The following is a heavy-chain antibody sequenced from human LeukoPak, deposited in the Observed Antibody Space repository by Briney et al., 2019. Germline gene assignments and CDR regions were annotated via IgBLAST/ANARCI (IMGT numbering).Heavy chain of an antibody. J-gene: IGHJ5*02. D-gene: IGHD5-18*01. CDR2: MNPNSGNT. CDR3: ARGRYSYGYNWFDP. V-gene: IGHV1-8*03. CDR1: GYTFTSYD. Sequence: ASVKVSCKASGYTFTSYDVNWVRQATGQGLEWMGWMNPNSGNTGYAQKFQGRVTITRNTSISTAYMELSSLRSEDTAVYYCARGRYSYGYNWFDPWGQGTLVTVSS.